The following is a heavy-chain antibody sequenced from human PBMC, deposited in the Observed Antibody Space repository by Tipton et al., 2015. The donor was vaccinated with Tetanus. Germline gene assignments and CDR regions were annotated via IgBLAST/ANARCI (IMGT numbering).Heavy chain of an antibody. V-gene: IGHV4-34*01. CDR3: ARETNSSLGPVKKGRNPRDFGY. Sequence: TLSLTCTVSGGSISGYYWSWIRQPPGKGLEWIGEINHSGSTNYNPSLKSRVTISVDTSKNQFSLKLSSVTAADTAVYYCARETNSSLGPVKKGRNPRDFGYWGQESLVTVSS. CDR1: GGSISGYY. D-gene: IGHD6-19*01. CDR2: INHSGST. J-gene: IGHJ4*02.